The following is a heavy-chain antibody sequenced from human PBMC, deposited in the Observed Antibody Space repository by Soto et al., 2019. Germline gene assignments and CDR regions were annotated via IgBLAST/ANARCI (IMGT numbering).Heavy chain of an antibody. J-gene: IGHJ4*02. CDR3: ASYATQWRAFDY. V-gene: IGHV3-53*01. Sequence: EVQLVESGGGLIQPGGSLRLSCAASGFTVSSNYMSWVRQAPGKGLEWVSVVYSGGSTYYADSVKGRFTISRDNSKSALYLHMSGLRGEETAGYYCASYATQWRAFDYWGEGTLVTVST. CDR1: GFTVSSNY. CDR2: VYSGGST. D-gene: IGHD2-15*01.